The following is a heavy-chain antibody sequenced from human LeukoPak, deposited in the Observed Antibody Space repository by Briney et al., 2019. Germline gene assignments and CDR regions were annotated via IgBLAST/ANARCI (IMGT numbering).Heavy chain of an antibody. CDR2: ISGSSGTI. Sequence: GALKVPCAASGFTFSTFSMNWVRQAPGEGLEWVSYISGSSGTIYYAASVKGRFTISRDNAKNSLYLQMNSLRAEDTAVYYCARRPEFGVLYYMDVWGKGTTVTVSS. D-gene: IGHD3-16*01. J-gene: IGHJ6*03. CDR3: ARRPEFGVLYYMDV. CDR1: GFTFSTFS. V-gene: IGHV3-48*01.